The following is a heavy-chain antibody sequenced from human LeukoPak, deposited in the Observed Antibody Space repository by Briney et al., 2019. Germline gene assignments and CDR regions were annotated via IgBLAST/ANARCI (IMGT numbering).Heavy chain of an antibody. D-gene: IGHD3-3*01. CDR3: ARVGAPYYDIWSGYPGLDY. J-gene: IGHJ4*02. CDR2: INHSGST. Sequence: SETLSLTCAVYGGSFSGYYWSWIRQPPGKGLEWIGEINHSGSTNYNPSLKSRVTISVDTSKNQFSLKLSSVTAADTAVYYCARVGAPYYDIWSGYPGLDYWGQGTLVTVSS. V-gene: IGHV4-34*01. CDR1: GGSFSGYY.